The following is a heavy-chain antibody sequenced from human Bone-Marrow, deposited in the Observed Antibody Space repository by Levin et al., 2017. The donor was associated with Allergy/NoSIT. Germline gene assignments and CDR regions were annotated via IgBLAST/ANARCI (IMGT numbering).Heavy chain of an antibody. J-gene: IGHJ4*02. D-gene: IGHD3-10*01. Sequence: ASVKVSCMASGLTFTNQGINYGISWVRQAPGQGLEWMGWISGNNGKTYYAKHFQDRVTMTTDTSTNTADMELRSLRPDAPAVYYCARESPNMVLSTFYFDYWGQGTLVTVSS. CDR3: ARESPNMVLSTFYFDY. V-gene: IGHV1-18*01. CDR1: GLTFTNQGINYG. CDR2: ISGNNGKT.